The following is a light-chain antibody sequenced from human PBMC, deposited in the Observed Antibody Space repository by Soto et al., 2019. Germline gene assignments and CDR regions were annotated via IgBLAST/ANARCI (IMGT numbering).Light chain of an antibody. V-gene: IGLV2-14*01. J-gene: IGLJ3*02. CDR1: SSDVGSYNY. CDR3: ASSPSNTPIWV. Sequence: QSVLTQPASVSGSPGQSITISCTGTSSDVGSYNYVSWYQHHPGKAPKLLIFEVSNRPSGVSDRFSGSKSGNTASLTISGLQVEDEADYYCASSPSNTPIWVLGGGTKVTVL. CDR2: EVS.